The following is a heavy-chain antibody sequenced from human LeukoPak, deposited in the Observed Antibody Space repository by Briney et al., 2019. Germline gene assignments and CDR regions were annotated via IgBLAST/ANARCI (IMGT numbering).Heavy chain of an antibody. CDR3: ARVIQSSTSYYYYYMDV. CDR1: GYTFTSYG. J-gene: IGHJ6*03. D-gene: IGHD2-2*01. V-gene: IGHV1-18*01. Sequence: GASVKVSCKASGYTFTSYGISWVRQAPGQGLEWMGWISAYNGNTNYAQKLQGRVTMTTDTSTSTAYMELRSLRSDDTAVYYCARVIQSSTSYYYYYMDVWGKGTTVTVSS. CDR2: ISAYNGNT.